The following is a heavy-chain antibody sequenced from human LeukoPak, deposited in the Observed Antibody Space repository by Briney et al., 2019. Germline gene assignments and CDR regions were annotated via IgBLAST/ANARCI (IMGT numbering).Heavy chain of an antibody. Sequence: PGGSLRLSCAASGFTFSGSDMSWVRQAPGKGLEWVSAIDAGGGSTYYADSVKGRFTISRDSSKNTLYLQMNSLRAEDTAVYYCAKVSGGGLYYDGMDVWGQGTTVTVSS. D-gene: IGHD1-14*01. CDR1: GFTFSGSD. CDR3: AKVSGGGLYYDGMDV. V-gene: IGHV3-23*01. J-gene: IGHJ6*02. CDR2: IDAGGGST.